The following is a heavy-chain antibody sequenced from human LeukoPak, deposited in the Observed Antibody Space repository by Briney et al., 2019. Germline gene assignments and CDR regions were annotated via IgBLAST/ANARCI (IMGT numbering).Heavy chain of an antibody. CDR2: INPSGGST. Sequence: ASVKVSCKTSGYTFTNYYMHWVRQAPGQGLEWVGVINPSGGSTSYAQKFQGRVTMTRDTSTSTVYMELSSLRSEDTAVYYCARVSVAGFSWFDPWGQGTLVTVSS. J-gene: IGHJ5*02. CDR1: GYTFTNYY. CDR3: ARVSVAGFSWFDP. D-gene: IGHD6-19*01. V-gene: IGHV1-46*01.